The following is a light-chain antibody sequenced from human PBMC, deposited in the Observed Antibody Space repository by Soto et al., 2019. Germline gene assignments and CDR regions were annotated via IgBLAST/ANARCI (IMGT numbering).Light chain of an antibody. Sequence: EIVLTQSPGTLSLSPGERATLSCTASQSVSSSYLAWYQQKPGQAPRLLIYGASSRVTGIPHRFIDSESGKDFTLTISRLEPEDFAGYYCQQYGSSPFTFGPGTKVDIK. CDR3: QQYGSSPFT. J-gene: IGKJ3*01. CDR2: GAS. V-gene: IGKV3-20*01. CDR1: QSVSSSY.